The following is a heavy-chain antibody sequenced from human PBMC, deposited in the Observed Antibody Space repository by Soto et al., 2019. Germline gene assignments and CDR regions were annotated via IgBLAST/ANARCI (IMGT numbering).Heavy chain of an antibody. J-gene: IGHJ4*02. D-gene: IGHD3-22*01. CDR1: GFTFSSYA. Sequence: PGGSLRLSCAASGFTFSSYAMSWVRQAPGNGLEWVSAISGSGGSTYYADSVKGRFTISRDSSKNTLYLQMNSLRAEDTAVYYCAKSENYYDSSGYYTHFDYWGQGTLVTVSS. CDR2: ISGSGGST. CDR3: AKSENYYDSSGYYTHFDY. V-gene: IGHV3-23*01.